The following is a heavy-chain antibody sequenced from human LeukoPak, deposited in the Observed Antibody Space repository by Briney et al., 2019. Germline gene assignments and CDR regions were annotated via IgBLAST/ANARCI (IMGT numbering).Heavy chain of an antibody. D-gene: IGHD7-27*01. CDR1: GGSISSSSYY. J-gene: IGHJ4*02. CDR2: IYHTGST. Sequence: SETLSLTCTVSGGSISSSSYYWGWIRKPPGKGLESIGSIYHTGSTYYNPSLRSRVTISVDTSKNQFSLKLSSVTATDTAVYYCARHENWGGPNYWGQGTLVTVSS. CDR3: ARHENWGGPNY. V-gene: IGHV4-39*01.